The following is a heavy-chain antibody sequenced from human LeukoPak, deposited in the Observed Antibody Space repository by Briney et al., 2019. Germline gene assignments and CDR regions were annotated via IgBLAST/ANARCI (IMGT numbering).Heavy chain of an antibody. V-gene: IGHV3-23*01. D-gene: IGHD4-17*01. CDR2: VSDSGSSA. CDR3: ARDQDYGDYEYLDL. CDR1: GLTFRNYC. Sequence: PGGSLRLACAASGLTFRNYCMGWVVQAPGKGRGWVGVVSDSGSSAYYTNSVKGRFTISRDKAKNSLYLQMNSLRAEDTAVYYCARDQDYGDYEYLDLWGRGTLVTVSS. J-gene: IGHJ2*01.